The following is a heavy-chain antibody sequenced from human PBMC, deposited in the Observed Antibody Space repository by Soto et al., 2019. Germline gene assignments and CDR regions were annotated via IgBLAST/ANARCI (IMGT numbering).Heavy chain of an antibody. D-gene: IGHD6-19*01. Sequence: QVQLVESGGGVVQPGRSLRLSCAASGFTFSSYGMHWVRQAPGKGLEWVAVISYDGSNKYYADSVKGRFTISRDNSKNTLYLQMNSLRPEDTAVYYCAKDGSSGWPRSYYMDVWGKGTTVTVSS. V-gene: IGHV3-30*18. CDR1: GFTFSSYG. J-gene: IGHJ6*03. CDR2: ISYDGSNK. CDR3: AKDGSSGWPRSYYMDV.